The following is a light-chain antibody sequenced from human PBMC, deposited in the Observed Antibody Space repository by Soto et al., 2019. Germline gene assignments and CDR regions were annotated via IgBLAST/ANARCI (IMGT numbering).Light chain of an antibody. CDR1: SSDVGGYNY. Sequence: QSALTQPASVSGSPGQSITISCTGTSSDVGGYNYVSWYQQHPGKAPKLMIYDVSNRPSGVSNRFSGSKSGNTASLTISGHQAEDEADYYCSSYTSSSTLWVFGGGTKLTGL. V-gene: IGLV2-14*01. CDR2: DVS. J-gene: IGLJ3*02. CDR3: SSYTSSSTLWV.